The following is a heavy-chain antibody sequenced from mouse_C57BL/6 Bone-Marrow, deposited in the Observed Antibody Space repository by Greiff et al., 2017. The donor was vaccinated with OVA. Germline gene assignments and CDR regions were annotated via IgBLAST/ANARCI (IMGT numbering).Heavy chain of an antibody. CDR1: GFTFSDYY. J-gene: IGHJ4*01. CDR3: ARRPYNGSSYYAMDY. Sequence: EVQLVESGGGLVQPGGSLKLSCAASGFTFSDYYMYWVRQTPEKRLEWVAYISNGGGCTYYPDTVKGRFTISRDNAKNTLYLQMSRLKSEDTAMYYCARRPYNGSSYYAMDYWGQGTSVTVSS. CDR2: ISNGGGCT. V-gene: IGHV5-12*01. D-gene: IGHD1-1*01.